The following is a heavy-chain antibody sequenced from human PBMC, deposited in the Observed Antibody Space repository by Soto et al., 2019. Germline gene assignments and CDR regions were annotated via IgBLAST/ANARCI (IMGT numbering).Heavy chain of an antibody. CDR1: GGSINSNYYY. CDR2: IYDSGNT. J-gene: IGHJ4*02. Sequence: PSETLSLTRTVSGGSINSNYYYWGWIRQSPGKGLEWIGHIYDSGNTYSNPSLKRRVTISIDMSRNQFSLKLSSVTAADTAVYYCARARYRTSWFDYWGQGTLVTVSS. CDR3: ARARYRTSWFDY. V-gene: IGHV4-30-4*01. D-gene: IGHD6-13*01.